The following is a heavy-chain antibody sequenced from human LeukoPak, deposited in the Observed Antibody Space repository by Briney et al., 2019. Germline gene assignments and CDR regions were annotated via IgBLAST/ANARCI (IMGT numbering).Heavy chain of an antibody. CDR1: GFTFSSYA. J-gene: IGHJ4*02. Sequence: GGSLRLSCVASGFTFSSYAMSWVRQAPGKGLEWVSSISSSSSYIYYADSVKGRFTISRDNAKNSLYLQMNSLRAEDTAVYYCARGLQAYYGSGSYSDYWGQGTLVTVSS. V-gene: IGHV3-21*01. D-gene: IGHD3-10*01. CDR2: ISSSSSYI. CDR3: ARGLQAYYGSGSYSDY.